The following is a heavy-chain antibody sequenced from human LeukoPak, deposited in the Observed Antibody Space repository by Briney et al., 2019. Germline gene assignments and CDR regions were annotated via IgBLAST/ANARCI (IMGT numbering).Heavy chain of an antibody. CDR1: GFTFSSYA. J-gene: IGHJ4*02. Sequence: GGSLRLSFAASGFTFSSYAMSWVRQAPGKGLEWVSAISGSGGSTYYADSVKGRFTISRDNSKNTLYLQMNSLRAEDTAVYYCAKGERERTIVVVPAAPDDYWGQGTLVTVSS. D-gene: IGHD2-2*01. V-gene: IGHV3-23*01. CDR2: ISGSGGST. CDR3: AKGERERTIVVVPAAPDDY.